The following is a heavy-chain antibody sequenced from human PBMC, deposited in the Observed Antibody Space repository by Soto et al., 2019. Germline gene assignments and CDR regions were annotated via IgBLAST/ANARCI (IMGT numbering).Heavy chain of an antibody. D-gene: IGHD6-19*01. CDR1: GFTFSSYG. Sequence: QVQLVESGGGVVQPGRSLRLSCAASGFTFSSYGMHWVRQAPGKGLEWVAVIRYDGSNKYYADSVKGRFTISRDNSKNTLYLQMNSLRAEDTAVYYCARDLTTVAADGLLDYWGQGTLVTVSS. J-gene: IGHJ4*02. CDR2: IRYDGSNK. V-gene: IGHV3-33*01. CDR3: ARDLTTVAADGLLDY.